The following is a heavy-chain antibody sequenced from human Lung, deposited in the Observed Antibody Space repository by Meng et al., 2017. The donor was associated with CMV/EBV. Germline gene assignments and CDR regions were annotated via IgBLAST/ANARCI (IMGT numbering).Heavy chain of an antibody. V-gene: IGHV4-31*02. Sequence: CSMSNNGYYWSWLRQHPGKGLGWIGYMYYSESTDYNPSLKSRVTISVDISKNQFSLKLTSVTAADTAVYYCARGGPGGSSSSRGFDPWGQGTLVTVSS. CDR3: ARGGPGGSSSSRGFDP. CDR2: MYYSEST. D-gene: IGHD2-2*01. J-gene: IGHJ5*02. CDR1: CSMSNNGYY.